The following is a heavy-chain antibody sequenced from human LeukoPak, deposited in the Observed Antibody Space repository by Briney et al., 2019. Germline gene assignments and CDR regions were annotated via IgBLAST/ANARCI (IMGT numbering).Heavy chain of an antibody. V-gene: IGHV3-72*01. CDR3: IRGKGGPGNYYPFDY. CDR2: VRNKANSYTT. J-gene: IGHJ4*02. Sequence: GGSLRLSCAASGFTFSDHYIDWVRQAPGKGLEWVARVRNKANSYTTDYAASVKGRFTISRDDSKNSLYLQMNRLKTEDTAVYFCIRGKGGPGNYYPFDYWGQGTLVTVSS. CDR1: GFTFSDHY. D-gene: IGHD3-10*01.